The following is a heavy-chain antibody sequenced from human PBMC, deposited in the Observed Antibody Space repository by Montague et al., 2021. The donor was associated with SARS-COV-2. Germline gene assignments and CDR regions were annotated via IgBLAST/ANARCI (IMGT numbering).Heavy chain of an antibody. CDR2: ISGSSSSK. D-gene: IGHD4-23*01. V-gene: IGHV3-48*02. CDR1: GFTFSIHN. Sequence: SLRLSWAASGFTFSIHNLSWVRQAPGKGLEWVSYISGSSSSKYYADSVKGRFTISRDNAKNSLYLQMNSLRDEDTAVYYCARGPHYGGDSGAFDVWGQGTMVTVSS. CDR3: ARGPHYGGDSGAFDV. J-gene: IGHJ3*01.